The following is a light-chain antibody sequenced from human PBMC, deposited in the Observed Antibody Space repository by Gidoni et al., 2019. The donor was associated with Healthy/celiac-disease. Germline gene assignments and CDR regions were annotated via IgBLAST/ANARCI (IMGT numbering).Light chain of an antibody. J-gene: IGLJ1*01. CDR2: SNN. V-gene: IGLV1-44*01. Sequence: QSVLTQPPSASGTPGQRVTISCSGSSSNIGSNTVNWYHQLPGTAPKLLIYSNNQRPSGVPDRFSGSKSGTSASLASSGLQSEDEADYYCAAWDDSLNGYVFGTGTKVTVL. CDR1: SSNIGSNT. CDR3: AAWDDSLNGYV.